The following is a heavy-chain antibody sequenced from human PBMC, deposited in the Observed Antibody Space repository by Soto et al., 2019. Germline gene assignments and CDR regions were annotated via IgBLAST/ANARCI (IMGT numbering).Heavy chain of an antibody. D-gene: IGHD4-17*01. V-gene: IGHV4-59*12. CDR3: ASARGDYVVWFDP. CDR1: GGSISSYY. Sequence: SETLSLTCTVSGGSISSYYWSWIRQPPGKGLEWIGEIYHSGSTNYNPSLKSRVTISVDKSKNQFSLKLSSVTAADTAVYYCASARGDYVVWFDPWGQGTLVTVSS. J-gene: IGHJ5*02. CDR2: IYHSGST.